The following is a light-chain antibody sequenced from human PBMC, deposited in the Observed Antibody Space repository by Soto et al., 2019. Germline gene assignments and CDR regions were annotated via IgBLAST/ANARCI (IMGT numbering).Light chain of an antibody. V-gene: IGKV1-5*01. CDR3: QKYNSYWT. J-gene: IGKJ1*01. CDR2: DAS. CDR1: QSISSW. Sequence: DLQMTQSPSTLSASVGDRVTITCRASQSISSWLAWYQQKPGKAPKLLIYDASSLESGVPSRFSGSGSGTEFTLTSSSLQPDDFATYYRQKYNSYWTFGQGTKVEIK.